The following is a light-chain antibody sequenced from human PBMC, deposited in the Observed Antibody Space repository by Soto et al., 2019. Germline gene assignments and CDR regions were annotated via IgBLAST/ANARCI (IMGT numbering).Light chain of an antibody. CDR1: QSVGSN. CDR2: GAS. Sequence: EIVMTQSPANVSVSPGERATLSCRASQSVGSNLAWYQQKPGQAPRLLIYGASTRDTGIPARFSGGGSGTEFTLTISRLQSDDFALYYCQQYNNWPPFTFGQGTKLEI. J-gene: IGKJ2*01. CDR3: QQYNNWPPFT. V-gene: IGKV3-15*01.